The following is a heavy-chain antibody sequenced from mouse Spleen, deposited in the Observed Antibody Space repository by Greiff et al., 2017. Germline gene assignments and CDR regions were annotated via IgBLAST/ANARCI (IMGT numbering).Heavy chain of an antibody. V-gene: IGHV1-59*01. Sequence: QVQLQQPGAELVRPGASVKLSCKASGYTFTSYWMHWVKQRPGQGLEWIGVIDPTDSYTNYNQKFKGKATLTVDKSSSTAYMQHISLTSEDSAVCYGSRVDYYGSSSFGYWGQGTTLTVSS. D-gene: IGHD1-1*01. CDR1: GYTFTSYW. CDR2: IDPTDSYT. J-gene: IGHJ2*01. CDR3: SRVDYYGSSSFGY.